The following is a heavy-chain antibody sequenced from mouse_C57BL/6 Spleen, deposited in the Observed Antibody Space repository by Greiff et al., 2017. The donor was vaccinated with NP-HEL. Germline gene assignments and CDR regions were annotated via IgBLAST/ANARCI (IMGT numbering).Heavy chain of an antibody. Sequence: EVQLQQSGPELVKPGASVKISCKASGYSFTDYHMNWVKQSHGTSLEWIGVINPNYGTTSYNQKFKGKATLTVDQSSSTAYMQLNSLTSEDSAVYYCARSGDYDAWFAYWGQGTLVTVSA. V-gene: IGHV1-39*01. CDR2: INPNYGTT. J-gene: IGHJ3*01. D-gene: IGHD2-4*01. CDR3: ARSGDYDAWFAY. CDR1: GYSFTDYH.